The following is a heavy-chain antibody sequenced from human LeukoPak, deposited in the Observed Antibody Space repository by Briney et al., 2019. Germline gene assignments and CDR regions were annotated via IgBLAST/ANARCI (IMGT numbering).Heavy chain of an antibody. J-gene: IGHJ3*02. V-gene: IGHV4-34*01. CDR3: AREIIVARGAFDI. CDR1: GGSHSGYY. CDR2: VNHRGST. D-gene: IGHD5-12*01. Sequence: PSETLSLTCAVYGGSHSGYYWSWFRQPPGKGLEWIGEVNHRGSTNYNPSLKSRVTISVDTSKNQFSLKLSSVTAADTAVYYCAREIIVARGAFDIWGQGTMVTVSS.